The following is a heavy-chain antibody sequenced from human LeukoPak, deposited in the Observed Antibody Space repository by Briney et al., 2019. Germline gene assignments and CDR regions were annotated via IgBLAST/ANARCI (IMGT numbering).Heavy chain of an antibody. V-gene: IGHV3-48*03. J-gene: IGHJ4*02. Sequence: PGGSLRLSCAASGFTFSSYEMNWVRQAPGKVLEWVSYINLNSRTIDYADSVRGRFTISRDNAKSSLYLQMNSLRAEDTAVYYCARGGAARPDYWGQGTLVTVFS. CDR2: INLNSRTI. D-gene: IGHD6-6*01. CDR3: ARGGAARPDY. CDR1: GFTFSSYE.